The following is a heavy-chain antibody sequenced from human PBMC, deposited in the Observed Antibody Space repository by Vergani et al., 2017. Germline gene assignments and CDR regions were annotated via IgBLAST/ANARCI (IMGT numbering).Heavy chain of an antibody. CDR2: VYTSGMT. CDR3: ARELSYYYGSGSDDYNPYYYEGMGV. CDR1: GGSINTGAYY. D-gene: IGHD3-10*01. V-gene: IGHV4-61*02. Sequence: QVQLQESGPRLVRPSQTLSLTCTVSGGSINTGAYYWSWIRQPAGKGLEWIGGVYTSGMTNYNPSLKSRVTILVDRSKSQLFLKLTSVTAGDTAVYFCARELSYYYGSGSDDYNPYYYEGMGVWGPGTTVTVSS. J-gene: IGHJ6*02.